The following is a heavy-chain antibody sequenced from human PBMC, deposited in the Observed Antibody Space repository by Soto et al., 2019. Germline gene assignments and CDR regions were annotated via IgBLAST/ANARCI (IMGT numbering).Heavy chain of an antibody. CDR1: GFTVSSNY. Sequence: GGSLRLSCAASGFTVSSNYMSWVRQAPGKGLEWVSVIYSGGSTYYAASVKGRYTISRDNSKNTLYLQMNSRGAEDTAVYYCARTFSGSALYFQHWGQGTLVTVSS. CDR3: ARTFSGSALYFQH. V-gene: IGHV3-53*01. CDR2: IYSGGST. J-gene: IGHJ1*01. D-gene: IGHD1-26*01.